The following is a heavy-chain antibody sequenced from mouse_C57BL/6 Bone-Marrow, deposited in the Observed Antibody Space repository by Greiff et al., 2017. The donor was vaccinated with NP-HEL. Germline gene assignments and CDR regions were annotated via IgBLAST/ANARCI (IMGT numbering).Heavy chain of an antibody. D-gene: IGHD1-1*01. CDR1: GYTFTDYE. Sequence: VQLQESGAELVRPGASVTLSCKASGYTFTDYEMHWVKQTPVHGLEWIGAIDPETGGTAYNQKFKGKAILTADKSSSTAYRKLRSLTSEDSAVYYWTRPNYYGSSYWYFDVWGTGTTVTVSS. J-gene: IGHJ1*03. V-gene: IGHV1-15*01. CDR2: IDPETGGT. CDR3: TRPNYYGSSYWYFDV.